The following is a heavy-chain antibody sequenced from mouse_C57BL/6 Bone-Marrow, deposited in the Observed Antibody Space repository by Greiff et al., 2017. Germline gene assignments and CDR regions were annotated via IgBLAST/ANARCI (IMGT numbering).Heavy chain of an antibody. CDR3: ARDSSGGVAY. CDR2: IDPSDSYT. Sequence: QVQLQQPGAELVMPGASVKLSCKASGYSFTSYWLHWVKQRPGQGLEWIGEIDPSDSYTNYNQKFKSKSTLTVDKSSSTAYMTLSSLTSEDSAVYYCARDSSGGVAYWGQGTLVTVSA. CDR1: GYSFTSYW. D-gene: IGHD3-2*02. V-gene: IGHV1-69*01. J-gene: IGHJ3*01.